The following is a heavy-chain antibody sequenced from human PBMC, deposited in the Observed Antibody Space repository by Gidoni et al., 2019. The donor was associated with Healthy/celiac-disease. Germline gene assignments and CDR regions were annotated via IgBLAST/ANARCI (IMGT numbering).Heavy chain of an antibody. Sequence: QVQLVQSGAEVKKPGASVKVSCNASGYTFTSYDINWVRQATGQGLEWMGWMNPNSGNTGYAQKFQGRVTMTRNTSISTAYMELSSLRSEDTAVYYCARGRSSPIYCSGGSCYSELDYWGQGTLVTVSS. V-gene: IGHV1-8*01. J-gene: IGHJ4*02. CDR2: MNPNSGNT. D-gene: IGHD2-15*01. CDR3: ARGRSSPIYCSGGSCYSELDY. CDR1: GYTFTSYD.